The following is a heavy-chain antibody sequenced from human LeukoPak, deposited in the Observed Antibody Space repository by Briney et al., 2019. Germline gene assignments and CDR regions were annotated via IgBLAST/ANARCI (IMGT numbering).Heavy chain of an antibody. CDR2: ISAYNGNT. Sequence: ASGKVSCKASGYTFSSYGISWVRQAPGQGLEWLGYISAYNGNTNYAQKVQGRITMTTDTSTSTAYMEMRSLRSDDTAVYYCARDCSGSSCYWIHWGQGTLVTVST. V-gene: IGHV1-18*01. D-gene: IGHD2-15*01. CDR1: GYTFSSYG. CDR3: ARDCSGSSCYWIH. J-gene: IGHJ4*02.